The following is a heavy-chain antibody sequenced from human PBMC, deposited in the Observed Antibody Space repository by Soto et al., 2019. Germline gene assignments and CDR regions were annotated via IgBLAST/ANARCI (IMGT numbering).Heavy chain of an antibody. J-gene: IGHJ4*02. Sequence: QVQLVESGGGVVQPGRSLRLSCAASGFTFSSYGMHWVRQAPGKGLEGVAVISYDGSNKHYADSVKGRFTISRDNPKNTLYLQMNSLRAEDTAVYYCARSPYSVSYLAYFDYWGQGTLVTVTS. CDR2: ISYDGSNK. CDR1: GFTFSSYG. CDR3: ARSPYSVSYLAYFDY. D-gene: IGHD1-26*01. V-gene: IGHV3-30*03.